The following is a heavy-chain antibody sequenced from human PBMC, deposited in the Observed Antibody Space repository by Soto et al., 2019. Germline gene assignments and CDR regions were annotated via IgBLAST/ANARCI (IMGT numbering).Heavy chain of an antibody. V-gene: IGHV1-2*04. D-gene: IGHD2-15*01. CDR2: INPNSGGT. CDR1: GYTFTGYY. Sequence: QVQLVQSGAEVKKPGASVKVSCKASGYTFTGYYMHWVRQAPGQGLEWMGWINPNSGGTNYAQKFQGWVTMTRDTSISTAYMELSRLRSDDTAVYYCARDPAHCSGGSCYWFDPWGQGTLVTVSS. J-gene: IGHJ5*02. CDR3: ARDPAHCSGGSCYWFDP.